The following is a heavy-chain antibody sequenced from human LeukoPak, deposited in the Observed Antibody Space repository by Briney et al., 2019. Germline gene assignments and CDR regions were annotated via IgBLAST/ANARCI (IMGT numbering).Heavy chain of an antibody. CDR1: GFTFSSYE. D-gene: IGHD3-22*01. Sequence: PGGSLRLSCAASGFTFSSYEMNWVRQAPGKGLEWVSYISNSGETIYYADSVKGRFTISRDNAKNSVYLQMNSLRVEDTAVYYCISGYQWNYWGQGTLVTVSS. V-gene: IGHV3-48*03. CDR2: ISNSGETI. J-gene: IGHJ4*02. CDR3: ISGYQWNY.